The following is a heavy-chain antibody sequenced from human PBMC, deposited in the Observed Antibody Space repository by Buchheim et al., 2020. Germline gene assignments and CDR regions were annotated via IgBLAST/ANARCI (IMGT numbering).Heavy chain of an antibody. V-gene: IGHV4-30-2*01. CDR1: GGSIFSGGYS. CDR2: IHQGGDS. Sequence: QLHLQESGSGLVKPSQTLSLTCAVSGGSIFSGGYSWSWIRQPPGKGLEWIGYIHQGGDSYYDPSLKSRATISLDTSKHLFSLKINSVTAADTAVYYCARENSAHFDYWGQGIL. D-gene: IGHD1-7*01. J-gene: IGHJ4*02. CDR3: ARENSAHFDY.